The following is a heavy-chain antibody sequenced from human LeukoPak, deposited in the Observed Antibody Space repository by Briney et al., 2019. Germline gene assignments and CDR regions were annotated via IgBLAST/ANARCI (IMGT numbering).Heavy chain of an antibody. D-gene: IGHD6-13*01. J-gene: IGHJ4*02. CDR1: GFTFSTSA. CDR2: IWADEKYK. Sequence: GGSLRLSCVASGFTFSTSAMHWVRQTPGKGLEWVSVIWADEKYKDYVNSVRGRFTISRDNSKNTLYLQMNSLRAEDTAVYYCAKDYEYNSNTWYFHWGRGTLVSVSS. V-gene: IGHV3-33*06. CDR3: AKDYEYNSNTWYFH.